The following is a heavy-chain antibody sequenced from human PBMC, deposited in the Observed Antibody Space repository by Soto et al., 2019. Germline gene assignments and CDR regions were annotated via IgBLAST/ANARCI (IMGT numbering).Heavy chain of an antibody. D-gene: IGHD3-10*01. J-gene: IGHJ4*02. CDR1: GDSVSSDSVG. CDR3: ARSWHYGFDY. V-gene: IGHV6-1*01. Sequence: PSQTLSLTCAISGDSVSSDSVGWHWIRQSPSRSLEWLGRTYYRSKWNNDYAVSVKSRITINPDTSKNQFSLHLDYVTTEDTAVYYCARSWHYGFDYWGQGTLVTVSS. CDR2: TYYRSKWNN.